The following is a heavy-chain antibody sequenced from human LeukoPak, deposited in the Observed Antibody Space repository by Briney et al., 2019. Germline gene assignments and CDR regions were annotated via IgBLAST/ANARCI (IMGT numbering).Heavy chain of an antibody. J-gene: IGHJ4*02. CDR3: TRSPSLGGNYWGFDC. CDR2: LTPDGSSS. V-gene: IGHV3-74*01. Sequence: GGSLRLSCAASGFTFSTYWMHWVRQAPGEGLVWVSRLTPDGSSSVYADSVKGRFTVSRDNAKNTLYLQMNSLRAEDTAVYYCTRSPSLGGNYWGFDCWGQGTLATVAS. D-gene: IGHD1-26*01. CDR1: GFTFSTYW.